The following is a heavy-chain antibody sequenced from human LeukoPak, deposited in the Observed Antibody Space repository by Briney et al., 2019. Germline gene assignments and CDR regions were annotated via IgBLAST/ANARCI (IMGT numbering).Heavy chain of an antibody. D-gene: IGHD3-9*01. J-gene: IGHJ5*02. CDR2: IIPIFGTA. CDR1: GGTFSSYA. Sequence: SVKVSCKASGGTFSSYAISWVRQAPGQGLEWMGGIIPIFGTANYAQKFQGRVTITADESTSTAYMELSSLRSEDTAVYYCAREDYDILTGYHYGQNWFDPWGQGTLVTVSS. CDR3: AREDYDILTGYHYGQNWFDP. V-gene: IGHV1-69*13.